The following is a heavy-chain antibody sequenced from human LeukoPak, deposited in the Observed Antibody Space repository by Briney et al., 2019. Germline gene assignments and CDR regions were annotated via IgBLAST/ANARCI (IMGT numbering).Heavy chain of an antibody. J-gene: IGHJ3*02. Sequence: GGSLRLSCAASGFMFRSYWMTWVRQATGKGLEWVANIKQDGSEKNYLDSVRGRFTISRDDARNSLYLQMNSLRVEDTAVYYCARDQSIPNVDAFDIWGQGTMVTVSS. D-gene: IGHD2-2*02. CDR1: GFMFRSYW. V-gene: IGHV3-7*05. CDR2: IKQDGSEK. CDR3: ARDQSIPNVDAFDI.